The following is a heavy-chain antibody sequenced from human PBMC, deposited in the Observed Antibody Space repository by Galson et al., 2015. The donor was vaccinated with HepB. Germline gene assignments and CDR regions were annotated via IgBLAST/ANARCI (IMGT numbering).Heavy chain of an antibody. CDR1: GGSISSYY. J-gene: IGHJ6*02. V-gene: IGHV4-59*08. CDR3: ARGIRDCGGDCYGYYYYYGMDV. Sequence: SETLSLTCTVSGGSISSYYWSWIRQPPGKGLEWIGYIYYSGSTNYNPSLKSRVTISVDTSKNQFSLKLSSVTAADTAVYYCARGIRDCGGDCYGYYYYYGMDVWGQGTTVTVSS. CDR2: IYYSGST. D-gene: IGHD2-21*02.